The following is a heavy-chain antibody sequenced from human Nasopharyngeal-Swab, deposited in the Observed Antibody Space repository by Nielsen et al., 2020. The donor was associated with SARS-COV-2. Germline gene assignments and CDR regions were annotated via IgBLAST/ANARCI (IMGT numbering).Heavy chain of an antibody. J-gene: IGHJ4*02. Sequence: REAPGKGLEWVSYISSSGSTIYYADSVKGRFTISRDNAKNSLYLQMNSLRAEDTAVYYCARDAVGARGYWGQGTLVTVSS. CDR3: ARDAVGARGY. D-gene: IGHD1-26*01. V-gene: IGHV3-11*01. CDR2: ISSSGSTI.